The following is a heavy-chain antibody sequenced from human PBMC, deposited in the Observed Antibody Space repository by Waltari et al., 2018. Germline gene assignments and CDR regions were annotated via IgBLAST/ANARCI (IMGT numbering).Heavy chain of an antibody. CDR1: GGTFSSYA. V-gene: IGHV1-69*01. CDR2: IIPICGTA. Sequence: QVQLVQSGAEVKKPGSSVKVSCKASGGTFSSYAISWVRQAPGQGLEWMGGIIPICGTANYAQKFQGRVTITADESTSTAYMELSSLRSEDTAVYYCARVKFEMATIPYYYYGMDVWGQGTTVTVSS. D-gene: IGHD5-12*01. CDR3: ARVKFEMATIPYYYYGMDV. J-gene: IGHJ6*02.